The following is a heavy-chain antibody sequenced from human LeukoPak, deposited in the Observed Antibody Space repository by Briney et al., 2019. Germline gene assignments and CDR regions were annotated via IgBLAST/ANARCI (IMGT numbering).Heavy chain of an antibody. D-gene: IGHD1-26*01. CDR2: KWYDGSNK. Sequence: GGSQRLSRAASVHTLSIYGMHCVPDAPGKGREGVAVKWYDGSNKYQADHVKGRFTISRDNSKNPLYLRMNSLRAEDTAVYYCASVSPMRSVQWGLTYWGQGTLVTVSS. CDR1: VHTLSIYG. CDR3: ASVSPMRSVQWGLTY. V-gene: IGHV3-33*08. J-gene: IGHJ4*02.